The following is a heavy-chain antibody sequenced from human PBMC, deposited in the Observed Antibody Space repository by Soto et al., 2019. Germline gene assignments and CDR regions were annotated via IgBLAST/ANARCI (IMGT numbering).Heavy chain of an antibody. CDR1: GASISRDYL. CDR2: IHFSGSP. Sequence: QMQLQESGPGLVKPSETLSLTCAVAGASISRDYLWAWIRQSPGKGLVWIASIHFSGSPYYNQSFQHRGSRTRDTSRNDFSLRFTSVIAADTAVYYCTRYRHNLALHCAFDLWGLGTRVTVSS. CDR3: TRYRHNLALHCAFDL. D-gene: IGHD1-26*01. V-gene: IGHV4-39*02. J-gene: IGHJ3*01.